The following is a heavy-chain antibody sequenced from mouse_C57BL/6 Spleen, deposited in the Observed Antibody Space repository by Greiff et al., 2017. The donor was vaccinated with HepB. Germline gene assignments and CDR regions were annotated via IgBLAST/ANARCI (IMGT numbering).Heavy chain of an antibody. V-gene: IGHV5-16*01. D-gene: IGHD6-1*01. Sequence: EVQWVESEGGLVQPGSSMKLSCTASGFTFSDYYMAWVRQVPEKGLEWVANINYDGSSTYYLDSLKSRFIISRDNAKNILYLQMSSLKSEDTATYYCARERQPNWYFDVWGTGTTVTVSS. CDR3: ARERQPNWYFDV. CDR2: INYDGSST. J-gene: IGHJ1*03. CDR1: GFTFSDYY.